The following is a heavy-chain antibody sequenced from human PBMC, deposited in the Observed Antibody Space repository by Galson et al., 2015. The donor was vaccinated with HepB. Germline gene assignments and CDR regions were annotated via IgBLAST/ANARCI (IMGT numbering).Heavy chain of an antibody. CDR1: GYIFTSYG. CDR3: ARDALNYYDSSGYYY. Sequence: SVKVSCKASGYIFTSYGISWVRQAPGQGLEWMGWISAYNGNTNYAQKFQDRVTMTTDTSTGTAYVELRSLRSDDTAVYYCARDALNYYDSSGYYYWGQGTLVTVSS. CDR2: ISAYNGNT. J-gene: IGHJ4*02. V-gene: IGHV1-18*01. D-gene: IGHD3-22*01.